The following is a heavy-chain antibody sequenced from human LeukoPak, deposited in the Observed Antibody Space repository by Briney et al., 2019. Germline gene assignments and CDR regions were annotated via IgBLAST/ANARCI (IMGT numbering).Heavy chain of an antibody. V-gene: IGHV4-61*01. CDR3: ARGREYSSSWYALGY. Sequence: SETLSLTCTVSGGSVSSGSYYWSWIRQPPGKGLEWIGYIYYSGSNNYNPSLKRRVTISVDTSKNQFSLKLSSVTAADTAVYYCARGREYSSSWYALGYWGQGTLVTVSS. J-gene: IGHJ4*02. CDR1: GGSVSSGSYY. CDR2: IYYSGSN. D-gene: IGHD6-13*01.